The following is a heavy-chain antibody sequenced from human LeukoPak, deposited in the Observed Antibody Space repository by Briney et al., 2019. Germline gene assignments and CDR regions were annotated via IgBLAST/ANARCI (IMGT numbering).Heavy chain of an antibody. Sequence: ASVKVSCKVSGYTLTELSMHWVRQAPGKGLEWMGGFDPEDGETIYAQKFQGRVTMTEDTSTDTAHMELSSLRSEDTAVYYCATSLSGWYGPGYFDYWGQGTLVTVSS. V-gene: IGHV1-24*01. CDR1: GYTLTELS. CDR3: ATSLSGWYGPGYFDY. J-gene: IGHJ4*02. CDR2: FDPEDGET. D-gene: IGHD6-19*01.